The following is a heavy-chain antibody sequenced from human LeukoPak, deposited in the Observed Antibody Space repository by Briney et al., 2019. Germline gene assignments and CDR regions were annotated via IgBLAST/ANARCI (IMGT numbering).Heavy chain of an antibody. CDR1: GGSISNVDYY. J-gene: IGHJ4*02. V-gene: IGHV4-30-4*08. D-gene: IGHD2-2*01. CDR3: AREGGFYCSSTSCYGLDY. CDR2: IYYSGST. Sequence: SETLSLTCTVSGGSISNVDYYWSWIRQPPGKGLEWIGYIYYSGSTYYNPSLKSRVTISVDSSKNQFSLKLSSVTAADTAVYYCAREGGFYCSSTSCYGLDYWGQGTLVTVSS.